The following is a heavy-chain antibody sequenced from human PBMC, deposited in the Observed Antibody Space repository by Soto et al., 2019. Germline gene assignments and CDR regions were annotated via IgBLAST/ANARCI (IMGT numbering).Heavy chain of an antibody. J-gene: IGHJ5*02. Sequence: QVQLVQSGAEVKKPGASVKVSCKASGYTFTSYDINWVRQATGEGLEWMGWMNPNSGNTGYAQKFQGRVTMTRNTSISTAYMELSSLRSEDTAVYYCARAPYGSGSYPNWFDPWGQGTLVTVSS. D-gene: IGHD3-10*01. V-gene: IGHV1-8*01. CDR2: MNPNSGNT. CDR1: GYTFTSYD. CDR3: ARAPYGSGSYPNWFDP.